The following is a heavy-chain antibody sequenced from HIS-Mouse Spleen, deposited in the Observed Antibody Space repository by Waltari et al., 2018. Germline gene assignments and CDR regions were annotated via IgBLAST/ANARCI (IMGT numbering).Heavy chain of an antibody. J-gene: IGHJ6*02. V-gene: IGHV3-53*01. CDR3: ARDTVIAARSYGMDV. Sequence: VQLLESGGCCIHPGGSLRLSFAASGFPFTRNYLSRVRQAPGKGLEWVSVICSGGSTYYADSVKSRFTIPRDNSKNTLYLQMNSLRAEDTAVYYCARDTVIAARSYGMDVWGQGTTVTVSS. D-gene: IGHD6-6*01. CDR2: ICSGGST. CDR1: GFPFTRNY.